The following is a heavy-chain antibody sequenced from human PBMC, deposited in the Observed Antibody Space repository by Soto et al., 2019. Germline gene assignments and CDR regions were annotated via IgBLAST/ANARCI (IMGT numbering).Heavy chain of an antibody. Sequence: GGSLRLSCAASGFTFSSYWMSWVRQAPGKGLEWVANIKQDGSEKYYVDSVKGRFTISRDNAKNSLYLQMNSLRAEDTAVYYCARVSLPFRAGYNKGGYYYYGMDVWGQGTKVTVSS. J-gene: IGHJ6*02. CDR3: ARVSLPFRAGYNKGGYYYYGMDV. CDR2: IKQDGSEK. D-gene: IGHD5-12*01. CDR1: GFTFSSYW. V-gene: IGHV3-7*03.